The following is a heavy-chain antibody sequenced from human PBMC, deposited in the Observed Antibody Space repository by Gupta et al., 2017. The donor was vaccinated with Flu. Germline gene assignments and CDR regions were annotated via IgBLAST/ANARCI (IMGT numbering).Heavy chain of an antibody. V-gene: IGHV3-48*03. CDR2: ISSSAVT. J-gene: IGHJ4*02. Sequence: EVLLVESGGGLVQPGGCLRLSCTASGFDFNSYEMSWVRQAPGRGLEWVAFISSSAVTYYTDPVRGRFTISRDNANNLLYLQMNSLRGEDTAVYYCARGHWDNWGQGTLVTVSS. CDR3: ARGHWDN. CDR1: GFDFNSYE.